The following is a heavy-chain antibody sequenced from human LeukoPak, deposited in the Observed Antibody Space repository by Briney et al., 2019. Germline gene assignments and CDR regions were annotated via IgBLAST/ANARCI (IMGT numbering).Heavy chain of an antibody. CDR1: GGSFSGYY. V-gene: IGHV4-34*01. CDR2: INHSGST. CDR3: ARAHNWFDP. J-gene: IGHJ5*02. Sequence: SETLSLTCAVYGGSFSGYYWSWIRQPPGKGLEWIGEINHSGSTNYNPSLKSRVTISVDTSKNQFSLKLSSVTAANTAVYYCARAHNWFDPWGQGTLVTVSS.